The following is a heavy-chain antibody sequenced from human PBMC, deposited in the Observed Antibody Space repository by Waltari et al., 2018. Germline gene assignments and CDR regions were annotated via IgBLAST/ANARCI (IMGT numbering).Heavy chain of an antibody. CDR3: ARGGFGGWLDY. CDR2: IDSGGRT. V-gene: IGHV3-66*01. CDR1: GFTVSSNY. D-gene: IGHD6-19*01. J-gene: IGHJ4*02. Sequence: EVQLVESGGGLVQPGGSLRLSCAASGFTVSSNYMSWVRQAPGKGLEWGAVIDSGGRTYYAESVKGRFTISRDNSKNTLYLQMNSLRAEDTAVYYCARGGFGGWLDYWGQGTLVTVSS.